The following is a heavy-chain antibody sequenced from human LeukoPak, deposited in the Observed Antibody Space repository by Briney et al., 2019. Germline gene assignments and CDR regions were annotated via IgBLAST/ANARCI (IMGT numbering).Heavy chain of an antibody. CDR1: GGSISSYY. J-gene: IGHJ5*02. V-gene: IGHV4-59*12. CDR3: ARASTRELLPGWFDP. Sequence: SETLSITFAVSGGSISSYYCSWIRQPPGKGLEWIGYIYYNGSTNYNPSLKSRVTISVDTSKNQFSLTLSSVTAADTAVYYCARASTRELLPGWFDPWGQGNLVTVSS. D-gene: IGHD1-26*01. CDR2: IYYNGST.